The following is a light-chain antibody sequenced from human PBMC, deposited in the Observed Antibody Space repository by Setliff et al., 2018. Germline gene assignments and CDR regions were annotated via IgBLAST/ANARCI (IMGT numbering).Light chain of an antibody. V-gene: IGLV1-40*01. CDR3: QSYDSSLNDYV. Sequence: QSVLTQPPSVSGAPGQRVTISCTGTSSNIGAGYDVHWYQQLPGTAPKLLIYGNNNRPSGVPDQFSGSKSGTSASLAITGLQAEDEADYFCQSYDSSLNDYVFGTGTKVTVL. CDR2: GNN. J-gene: IGLJ1*01. CDR1: SSNIGAGYD.